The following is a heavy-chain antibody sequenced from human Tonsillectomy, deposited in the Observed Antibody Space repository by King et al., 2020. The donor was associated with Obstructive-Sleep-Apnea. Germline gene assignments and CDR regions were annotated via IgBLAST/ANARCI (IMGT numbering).Heavy chain of an antibody. J-gene: IGHJ4*02. CDR2: ISGSGGST. CDR3: ANGRNYILFDY. V-gene: IGHV3-23*04. Sequence: VQLVESGGGLVQPGGSLRLSCAASGFTFSSYAMSWVRQAPGKWLEWVSAISGSGGSTYYADAGKGRFTISRDNSKNTRYLQMNSLRAEDTAVYYCANGRNYILFDYWGQGTLVTVSS. CDR1: GFTFSSYA. D-gene: IGHD1-7*01.